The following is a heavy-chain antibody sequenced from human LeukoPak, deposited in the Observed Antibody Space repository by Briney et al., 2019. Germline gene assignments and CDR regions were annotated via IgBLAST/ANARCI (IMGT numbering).Heavy chain of an antibody. CDR3: ARLRTSRGYSYGYTSRNYYMDV. V-gene: IGHV4-39*07. CDR2: IYYSGST. CDR1: GGSINSSSYY. D-gene: IGHD5-18*01. J-gene: IGHJ6*03. Sequence: SETLSLTCTVSGGSINSSSYYWGWIRQPPGKGLEWIGSIYYSGSTYYNPSLKSRVTISVDTSKNQFSLKLSSVTAADTAVYYCARLRTSRGYSYGYTSRNYYMDVWGKGTTVTVSS.